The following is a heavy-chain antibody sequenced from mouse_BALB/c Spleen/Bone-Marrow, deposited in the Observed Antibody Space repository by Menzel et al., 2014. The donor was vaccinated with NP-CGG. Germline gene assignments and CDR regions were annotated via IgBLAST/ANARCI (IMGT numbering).Heavy chain of an antibody. Sequence: VQLQQSGPGLVKPSQSLSLTCSVTGYSITSGYYWNWIRQFPGNKLEWMGYISYDGSNNYNPSLKNRISITRDTSKSQFFLKLNSVTTEDTATYYCARGNYVDYWGQGTTLTVSS. CDR2: ISYDGSN. CDR3: ARGNYVDY. CDR1: GYSITSGYY. J-gene: IGHJ2*01. V-gene: IGHV3-6*02.